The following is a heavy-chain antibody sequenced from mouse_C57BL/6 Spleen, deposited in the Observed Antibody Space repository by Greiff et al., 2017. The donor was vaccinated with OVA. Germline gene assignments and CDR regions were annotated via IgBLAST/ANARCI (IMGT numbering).Heavy chain of an antibody. J-gene: IGHJ1*03. CDR3: ARYGNYVDWYFDV. V-gene: IGHV5-6*01. CDR2: ISSGGSYT. Sequence: EVQGVESGGDLVKPGGSLKLSCAASGFTFSSYGMSWVRQTPDKRLEWVATISSGGSYTYYPDSVKGRFTISRDNAKNTLYLQMSSLKSEDTAMYYCARYGNYVDWYFDVWGTGTTVTVSS. D-gene: IGHD2-1*01. CDR1: GFTFSSYG.